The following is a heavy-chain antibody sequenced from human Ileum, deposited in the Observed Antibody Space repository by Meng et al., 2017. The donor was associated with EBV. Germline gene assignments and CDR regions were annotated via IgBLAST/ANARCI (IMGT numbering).Heavy chain of an antibody. J-gene: IGHJ4*02. CDR3: ARDPSNTSGRYAYFDY. CDR1: GYTFTHHG. D-gene: IGHD6-19*01. CDR2: ISCYNGDT. Sequence: QLQLVQSVAEGKKPGASARVSGNASGYTFTHHGISWIRQAPGQGLEWMGWISCYNGDTNYAQKLQGRVTMTTDTSTNTAYMDLRSLRSDDTAVYYCARDPSNTSGRYAYFDYWGQGTLGTVAS. V-gene: IGHV1-18*01.